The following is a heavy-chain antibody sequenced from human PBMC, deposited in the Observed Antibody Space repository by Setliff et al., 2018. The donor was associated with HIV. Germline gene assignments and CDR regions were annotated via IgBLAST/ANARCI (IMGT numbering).Heavy chain of an antibody. CDR2: IANKADSHTI. D-gene: IGHD5-18*01. V-gene: IGHV3-72*01. CDR3: TRAGYGHGFDI. Sequence: HPGGSLRLSCAASGFTFSDHYMDWVRQSPGKGLEWVGRIANKADSHTIQYAASVQGRFTISRDDSKNSLYLQMSNLQAEDTALYYCTRAGYGHGFDIWGQGTTVTVSS. J-gene: IGHJ6*02. CDR1: GFTFSDHY.